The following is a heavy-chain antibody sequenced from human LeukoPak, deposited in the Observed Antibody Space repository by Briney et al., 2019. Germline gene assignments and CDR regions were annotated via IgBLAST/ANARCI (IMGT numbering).Heavy chain of an antibody. CDR1: GFSLSECG. CDR2: IRYDDRE. CDR3: AKDPVNHCASSVCYGLQS. V-gene: IGHV3-30*02. D-gene: IGHD3-22*01. Sequence: PGGSLRLSCEVSGFSLSECGIHWVCQAPGPGLERLSFIRYDDREYYADSVKGRFAISRDNSKNTLFLQMHSLRSEDTAVYYCAKDPVNHCASSVCYGLQSWGQGTLVIVSS. J-gene: IGHJ5*02.